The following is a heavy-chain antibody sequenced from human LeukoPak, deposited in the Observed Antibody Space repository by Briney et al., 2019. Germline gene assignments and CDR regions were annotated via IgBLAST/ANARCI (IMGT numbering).Heavy chain of an antibody. J-gene: IGHJ6*03. Sequence: PSETLSLTCSVSGGSITSSSYYWGWIRQPPGKGLEWIGSIFYSVTTYYNPSLKSRVTISVDTSNNQFSLKLSSVTAADTAVYYCARDPGYSGTYKNSYYYYYYMDVWGKGTTVTVSS. CDR3: ARDPGYSGTYKNSYYYYYYMDV. D-gene: IGHD1-26*01. V-gene: IGHV4-39*02. CDR2: IFYSVTT. CDR1: GGSITSSSYY.